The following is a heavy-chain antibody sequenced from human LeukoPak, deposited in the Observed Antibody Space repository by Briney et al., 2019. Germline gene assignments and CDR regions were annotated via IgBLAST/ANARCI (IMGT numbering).Heavy chain of an antibody. CDR3: ARLRQYSLDL. CDR2: INPNSGGT. V-gene: IGHV1-2*02. CDR1: GYTFTGYY. D-gene: IGHD5-18*01. Sequence: ASVKVSCKASGYTFTGYYMHWVRQAPGQGLEWMGWINPNSGGTNYAQEFQGRVTMTRDTSISTAYMELSRLRSDDTAVYYCARLRQYSLDLWGRGTLVTVSS. J-gene: IGHJ2*01.